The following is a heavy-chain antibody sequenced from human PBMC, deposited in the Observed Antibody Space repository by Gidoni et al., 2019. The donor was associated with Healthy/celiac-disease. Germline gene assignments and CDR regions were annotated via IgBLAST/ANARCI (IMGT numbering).Heavy chain of an antibody. D-gene: IGHD6-19*01. V-gene: IGHV4-4*02. Sequence: QVQLQESGPGLVKPSGTLSLTCAASGGSICSSNWWSWVRQPPGKGLEWIGEIYHSGSTNYNPSLKSRVTISVDKSKNQFSLKLSSVTAADTAVYYCAREYSSGWQDSRYFDYWGQGTLVTVSS. CDR2: IYHSGST. J-gene: IGHJ4*02. CDR1: GGSICSSNW. CDR3: AREYSSGWQDSRYFDY.